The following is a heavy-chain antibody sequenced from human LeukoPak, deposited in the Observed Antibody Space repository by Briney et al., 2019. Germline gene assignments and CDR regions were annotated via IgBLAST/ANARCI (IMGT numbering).Heavy chain of an antibody. D-gene: IGHD1-26*01. CDR2: IWYDGSNK. J-gene: IGHJ4*02. CDR1: GFTFSSYG. V-gene: IGHV3-33*06. Sequence: GRSLRLSCAASGFTFSSYGMHWVRQAPGKGLEWVAVIWYDGSNKYYADSVKGRFTISRDNSNNALYLQMNSLRAEDAAVFFCAKYTLYTGSPGRPIDYWGQGTLVTVSS. CDR3: AKYTLYTGSPGRPIDY.